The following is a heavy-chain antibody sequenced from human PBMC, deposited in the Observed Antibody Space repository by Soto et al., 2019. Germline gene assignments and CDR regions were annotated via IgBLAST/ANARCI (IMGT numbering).Heavy chain of an antibody. V-gene: IGHV1-69*01. CDR2: MIPIFGTA. Sequence: QVQLVQSGAEVKKPGSSVKVSCKASGGTFSSYSLNWVRHAPGQGLEWMGEMIPIFGTANYAQKFQGRVTMSADESTRTAYVELSILRSEDTAVYYCARDGGRHSGGIDYWGQGTLVTVSS. J-gene: IGHJ4*02. CDR3: ARDGGRHSGGIDY. D-gene: IGHD1-26*01. CDR1: GGTFSSYS.